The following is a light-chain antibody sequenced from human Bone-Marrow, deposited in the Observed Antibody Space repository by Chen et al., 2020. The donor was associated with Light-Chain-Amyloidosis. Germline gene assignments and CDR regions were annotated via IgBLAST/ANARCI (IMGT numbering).Light chain of an antibody. J-gene: IGLJ2*01. CDR2: RDT. Sequence: SYELTQPPSVSVSPGKTARITCSGDDLPTKYAYWYQQKPGQAPVLVIHRDTERPSGISTGFSGSSSGTTATLTIRGVQAEDAADYHCQSADSSGPYEVIFGGGTKLPVL. CDR3: QSADSSGPYEVI. V-gene: IGLV3-25*03. CDR1: DLPTKY.